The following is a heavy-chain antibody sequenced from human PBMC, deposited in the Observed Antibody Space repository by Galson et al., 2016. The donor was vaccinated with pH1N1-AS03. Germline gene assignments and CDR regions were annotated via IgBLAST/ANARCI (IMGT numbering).Heavy chain of an antibody. Sequence: SVKVSCKASGDSFSSYAFTWVRLAPGQGLEWMGGIIPIFGKPQYAQKFQGRVTITADESTTTVYMDLSSLISDDTAMYYCGTVYARDWLRIFDTWGQGTLVTVS. V-gene: IGHV1-69*13. CDR2: IIPIFGKP. D-gene: IGHD2/OR15-2a*01. CDR1: GDSFSSYA. CDR3: GTVYARDWLRIFDT. J-gene: IGHJ3*02.